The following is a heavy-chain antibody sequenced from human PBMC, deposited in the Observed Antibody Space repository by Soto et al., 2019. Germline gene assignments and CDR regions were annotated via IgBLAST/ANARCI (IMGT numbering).Heavy chain of an antibody. CDR2: INPDNGNT. D-gene: IGHD5-12*01. CDR1: GYTFATYA. J-gene: IGHJ3*02. Sequence: ASVKVSCKASGYTFATYAIHWVRQAPGQGLEWLGWINPDNGNTKYAQKFQDRVTMTTDTSTSTAYMELRSLRSDDTAVYYCASAAVATSHDAFEIWGQGTMVTVSS. CDR3: ASAAVATSHDAFEI. V-gene: IGHV1-3*01.